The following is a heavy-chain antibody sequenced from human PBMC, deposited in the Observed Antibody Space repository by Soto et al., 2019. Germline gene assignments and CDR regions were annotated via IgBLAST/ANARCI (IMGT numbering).Heavy chain of an antibody. CDR1: GYSFTSYW. CDR2: IYPGDSDT. CDR3: ARSVSSAGSYYYDSSGYYYFDY. Sequence: LGESLKISCKGSGYSFTSYWIGWVRQMPGKGLEWMGIIYPGDSDTRYSPSFQGQVTISADKSISTAYLQWSSLKASDTAMYYCARSVSSAGSYYYDSSGYYYFDYWGQGTLVTVSS. D-gene: IGHD3-22*01. J-gene: IGHJ4*02. V-gene: IGHV5-51*01.